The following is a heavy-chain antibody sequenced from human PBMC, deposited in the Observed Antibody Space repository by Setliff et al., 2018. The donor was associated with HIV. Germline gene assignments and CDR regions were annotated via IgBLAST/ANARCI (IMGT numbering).Heavy chain of an antibody. CDR2: IYHSGST. CDR3: ARRRETIVVVIGIPNWYFDL. D-gene: IGHD2-21*01. V-gene: IGHV4-38-2*01. CDR1: GYSISSGYY. J-gene: IGHJ2*01. Sequence: KPSETLSLTCAVSGYSISSGYYWGWIRQPPGKGLEWIGTIYHSGSTYYNPPLKSRVTISVDTSKNQFSLRLSSVTAADSAVYYCARRRETIVVVIGIPNWYFDLWGRGTLVTVSS.